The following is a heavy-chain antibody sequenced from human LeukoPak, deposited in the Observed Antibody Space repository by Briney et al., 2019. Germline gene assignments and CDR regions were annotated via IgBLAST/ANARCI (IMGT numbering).Heavy chain of an antibody. J-gene: IGHJ4*02. Sequence: PGGSLRLSCAASGLTFSSYAMSWVRQAPGKGLEWASAISGSGGSTYYADSVKGRFTISRDNSKNTLYLQMNSLRAEDTAVYYCAKGLSTSCYGGVDYWGQGTLVTVSS. D-gene: IGHD2-2*01. V-gene: IGHV3-23*01. CDR2: ISGSGGST. CDR1: GLTFSSYA. CDR3: AKGLSTSCYGGVDY.